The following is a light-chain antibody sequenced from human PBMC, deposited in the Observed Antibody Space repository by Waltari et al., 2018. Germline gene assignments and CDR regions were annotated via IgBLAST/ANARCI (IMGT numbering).Light chain of an antibody. J-gene: IGKJ1*01. CDR1: QSVSSSY. CDR3: QQYGLSQT. Sequence: ESVLTQSPGTLSLSPGERATLSCRASQSVSSSYLAWDQQKPGQAPRLLIYAASSRATGIPDRCSGSGSGTDFTLTISRLEPEDFAVYYCQQYGLSQTFGQGTKVEIK. CDR2: AAS. V-gene: IGKV3-20*01.